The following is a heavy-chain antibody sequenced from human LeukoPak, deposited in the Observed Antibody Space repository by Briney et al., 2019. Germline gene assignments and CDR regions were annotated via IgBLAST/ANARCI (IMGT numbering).Heavy chain of an antibody. CDR3: ARHLEAVAGTGWFDP. J-gene: IGHJ5*02. CDR1: GGSISSGSYY. D-gene: IGHD6-19*01. Sequence: SETLSLTCIISGGSISSGSYYWSWIRQPAGKGLEWIGRIYTSGSTNYNPSLKSRVTISVDTSKNQFSLKLSSVTAADTAVYYCARHLEAVAGTGWFDPWGQGALVTVSS. CDR2: IYTSGST. V-gene: IGHV4-61*02.